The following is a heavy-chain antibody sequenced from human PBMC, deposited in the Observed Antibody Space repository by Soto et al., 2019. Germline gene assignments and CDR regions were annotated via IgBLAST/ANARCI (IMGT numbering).Heavy chain of an antibody. V-gene: IGHV3-9*01. J-gene: IGHJ4*01. Sequence: PGGSLILCCTSSGFTFDDYAMHLVRQGPGRGLDWVSGITWNSGKIAYADSVKGRFTIARDDDNNSLYLQMNSLRPEDTALYYCVKDSYADFHRVLSTAEYFFDYWGHGTLVTVS. D-gene: IGHD2-15*01. CDR3: VKDSYADFHRVLSTAEYFFDY. CDR2: ITWNSGKI. CDR1: GFTFDDYA.